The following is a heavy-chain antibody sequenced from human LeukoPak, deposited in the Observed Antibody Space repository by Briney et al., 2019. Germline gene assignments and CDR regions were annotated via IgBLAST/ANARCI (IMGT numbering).Heavy chain of an antibody. J-gene: IGHJ5*02. Sequence: SETLSLTCTVSGGSISSYYWSWTRQPPGKGLEWIGRIYTSGSTNYNPSLKSRVTMSVDTSKNQFSLKLSSVTAADTAVYYCARDPPGGAAAENNWFDPWGQGTLVTVSS. CDR3: ARDPPGGAAAENNWFDP. D-gene: IGHD6-13*01. CDR1: GGSISSYY. V-gene: IGHV4-4*07. CDR2: IYTSGST.